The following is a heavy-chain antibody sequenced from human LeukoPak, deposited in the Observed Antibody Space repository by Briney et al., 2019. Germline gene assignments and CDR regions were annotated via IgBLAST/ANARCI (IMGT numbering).Heavy chain of an antibody. CDR1: GGSISSYY. V-gene: IGHV4-59*01. D-gene: IGHD3-10*01. J-gene: IGHJ5*02. Sequence: SETLSLTCTVSGGSISSYYWSWIRQPPGKGLEWIGYIYYSGSTNYNPSLKSRVTISVDTSKNQFSLKLSSVTAADTAVYYCARFPAYYYGSGSYWFDPWGQGTLVTVSS. CDR3: ARFPAYYYGSGSYWFDP. CDR2: IYYSGST.